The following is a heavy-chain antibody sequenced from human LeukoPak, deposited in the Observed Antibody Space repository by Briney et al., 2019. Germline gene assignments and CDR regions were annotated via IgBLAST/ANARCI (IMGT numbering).Heavy chain of an antibody. CDR3: AKLCSGGSCYRNY. CDR2: ISASGGTT. Sequence: PGASLRLSCAAAGFTFSSYAMSWVRQAPGKGLEWVSPISASGGTTDYADSVKGRFTISRDNSKNTVYLQMNSLRAEDTAVYYCAKLCSGGSCYRNYWGQGTLVTVSS. D-gene: IGHD2-15*01. J-gene: IGHJ4*02. V-gene: IGHV3-23*01. CDR1: GFTFSSYA.